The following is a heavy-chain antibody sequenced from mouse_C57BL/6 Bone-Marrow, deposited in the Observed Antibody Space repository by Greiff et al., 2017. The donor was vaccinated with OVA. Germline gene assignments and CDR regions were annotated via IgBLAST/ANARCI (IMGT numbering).Heavy chain of an antibody. CDR3: TNYGSSYLYYFDY. Sequence: DVHLVESGGGLVQPGGSMKLSCVASGFTFSNYWMNWVRQSPEKGLEWVAQIRLKSDNYATHYAESVKGRFTISRDDSKSSVYLQMNNLRAEDTGIYYCTNYGSSYLYYFDYWGQGTTLTVSS. CDR1: GFTFSNYW. V-gene: IGHV6-3*01. CDR2: IRLKSDNYAT. D-gene: IGHD1-1*01. J-gene: IGHJ2*01.